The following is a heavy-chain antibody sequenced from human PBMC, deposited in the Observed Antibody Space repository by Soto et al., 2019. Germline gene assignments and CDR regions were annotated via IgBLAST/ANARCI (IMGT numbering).Heavy chain of an antibody. CDR2: VSWNSRTI. V-gene: IGHV3-9*01. CDR1: GFTFDDHA. Sequence: EVQLVESGGGLVQPGRSLRLSCAVSGFTFDDHAMHWVRQAPGKGLEWVSSVSWNSRTIGYADSVKGRFTISRDNARNSLYLQMNSLRAEDTALYYCTKDFGAGGDLAVYGMDVWGQGTTVIVSS. D-gene: IGHD3-10*01. J-gene: IGHJ6*02. CDR3: TKDFGAGGDLAVYGMDV.